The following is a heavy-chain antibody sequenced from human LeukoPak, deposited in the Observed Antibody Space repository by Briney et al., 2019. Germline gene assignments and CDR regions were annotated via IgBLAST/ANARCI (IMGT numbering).Heavy chain of an antibody. CDR2: IRSKAYGGTT. CDR1: GFTFGDYA. D-gene: IGHD2-2*02. J-gene: IGHJ4*02. CDR3: TRGGYCSSTSCYKGSDY. V-gene: IGHV3-49*05. Sequence: KPGRSLRLSCTASGFTFGDYAMSWFRQAPGKGLEWVGFIRSKAYGGTTEYAASVKGRFTISRDDSKSIAYLQMNSLETEDTAVYYCTRGGYCSSTSCYKGSDYWGQGTLVTVSS.